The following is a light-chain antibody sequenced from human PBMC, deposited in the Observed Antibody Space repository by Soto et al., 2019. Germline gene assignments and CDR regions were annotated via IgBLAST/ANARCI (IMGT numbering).Light chain of an antibody. CDR3: QQYNSWPPIT. CDR2: GAS. J-gene: IGKJ5*01. CDR1: QSISNN. V-gene: IGKV3-15*01. Sequence: EIVMTQSPATLSVSPGEGATLSCRASQSISNNLAWYQKKPGQAPRLLIHGASTRATGIPARFSGSGSGTEFTLTITSLQSEDFGVYYCQQYNSWPPITFGQGTRLEIK.